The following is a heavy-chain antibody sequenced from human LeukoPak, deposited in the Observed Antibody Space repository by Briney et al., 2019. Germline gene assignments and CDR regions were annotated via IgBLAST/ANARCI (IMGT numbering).Heavy chain of an antibody. CDR1: RFTFSSYG. J-gene: IGHJ4*02. CDR2: IGKDGAAK. V-gene: IGHV3-30*18. CDR3: AKEEGWGVNVFDY. D-gene: IGHD3-10*01. Sequence: GGSLRLSCAAYRFTFSSYGMHWVRQAPGKGLEWVAVIGKDGAAKHYAESVRGRFTISRDNSENTLDLQMDSLSVEDTAVYYCAKEEGWGVNVFDYWGQGALVTLSS.